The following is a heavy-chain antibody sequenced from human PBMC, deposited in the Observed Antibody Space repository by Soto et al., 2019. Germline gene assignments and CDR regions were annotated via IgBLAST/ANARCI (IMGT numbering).Heavy chain of an antibody. CDR1: GFTFSNPW. CDR3: TYYDFWSGYYGMDI. CDR2: IKSKTDGGTT. D-gene: IGHD3-3*01. V-gene: IGHV3-15*07. J-gene: IGHJ6*02. Sequence: PVGSLSLPCAASGFTFSNPWMNWVRQAPGKGLEWVGRIKSKTDGGTTDYAAPVKGRSTISRDDSKNTLYLQMNSLKTEDTAVYYCTYYDFWSGYYGMDIWGQGTTVTVSS.